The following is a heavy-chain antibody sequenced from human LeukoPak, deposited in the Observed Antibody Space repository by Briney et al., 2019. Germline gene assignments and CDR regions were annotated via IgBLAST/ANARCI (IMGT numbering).Heavy chain of an antibody. CDR3: AKHRPLWAY. V-gene: IGHV3-7*02. Sequence: TGGSLRLSCAASGFTFSSYWMSWVRQAPGKGLEWVANIKQDGSEKHYVDSVKGRFTISRDDAKNSLYLQMNSLRAEDTALYYCAKHRPLWAYWGQGTLVTVSS. CDR2: IKQDGSEK. D-gene: IGHD2-21*01. J-gene: IGHJ4*02. CDR1: GFTFSSYW.